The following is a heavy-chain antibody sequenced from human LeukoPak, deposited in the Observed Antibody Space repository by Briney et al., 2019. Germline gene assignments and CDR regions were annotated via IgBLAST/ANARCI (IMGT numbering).Heavy chain of an antibody. CDR1: GFTFSSYS. CDR3: ARGSLILWLGELFESYYGMDV. CDR2: ISSSSSYI. Sequence: PGGSLRLSCAASGFTFSSYSMNWVRQAPGNGLEWVSSISSSSSYIYYADSVKGRFTISRDNAKNSLYLQMNSLRAEDTAVYYCARGSLILWLGELFESYYGMDVWGQGTTVTVSS. J-gene: IGHJ6*02. V-gene: IGHV3-21*01. D-gene: IGHD3-10*01.